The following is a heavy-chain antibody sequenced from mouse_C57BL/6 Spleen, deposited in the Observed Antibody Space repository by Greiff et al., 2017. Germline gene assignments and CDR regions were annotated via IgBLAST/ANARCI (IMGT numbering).Heavy chain of an antibody. Sequence: EVQLQESGEGLVKPGGSLKLSCAASGFIFSSYAMSWVRQTPEKRLEWVAYISSGGDYIYYADTVKGRFTISRDNARNTLYLQMSSLKSEDTAMYYCTRDPQLGIDYWGQGTTLTVAS. D-gene: IGHD4-1*02. V-gene: IGHV5-9-1*02. CDR2: ISSGGDYI. CDR1: GFIFSSYA. CDR3: TRDPQLGIDY. J-gene: IGHJ2*01.